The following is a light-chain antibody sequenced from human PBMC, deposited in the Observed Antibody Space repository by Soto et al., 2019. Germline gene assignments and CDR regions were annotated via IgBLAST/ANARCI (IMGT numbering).Light chain of an antibody. CDR1: KLGDKF. V-gene: IGLV3-1*01. CDR3: QAWDSSTAV. J-gene: IGLJ1*01. CDR2: QDD. Sequence: SYELTQPPSVSVSPGQTATITCSGDKLGDKFACWYQQKPGQSPVVVIYQDDRRPSGIPERFSGSNSGNTATLTISGTQTMDEADYYCQAWDSSTAVFGTGTKVTVL.